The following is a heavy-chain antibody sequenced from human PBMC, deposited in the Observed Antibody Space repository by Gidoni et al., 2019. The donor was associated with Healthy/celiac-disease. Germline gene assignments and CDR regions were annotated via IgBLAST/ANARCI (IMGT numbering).Heavy chain of an antibody. CDR3: ARIRGPIAAAGTADYGMDV. J-gene: IGHJ6*02. CDR1: GFSLSTSGMC. Sequence: QVTLRESGPALVKPTQTLTLTCTFSGFSLSTSGMCVSWIRQPPGKALEWLARIDWDDDKYYSTSLNARLTTTNDTYKNQVVLTMTNMDPVDTATYYCARIRGPIAAAGTADYGMDVWGQGTTVTVSS. V-gene: IGHV2-70*15. CDR2: IDWDDDK. D-gene: IGHD6-13*01.